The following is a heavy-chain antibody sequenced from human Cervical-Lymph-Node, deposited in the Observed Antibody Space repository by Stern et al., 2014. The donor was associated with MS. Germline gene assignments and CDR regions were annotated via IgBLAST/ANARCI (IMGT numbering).Heavy chain of an antibody. D-gene: IGHD3-22*01. J-gene: IGHJ6*02. Sequence: QLQLQESGPGLVKPSETLSLTCTVSGGSISSYYWSWIRQPPGKGLEWIGYIYYSGSTNYNPSLKSRVTISVDTSKNQFSLKLSSVTAADTAVYYCARGPPRYYDSSGYYYYYYGMDVWGQGTTVTVSS. V-gene: IGHV4-59*01. CDR1: GGSISSYY. CDR2: IYYSGST. CDR3: ARGPPRYYDSSGYYYYYYGMDV.